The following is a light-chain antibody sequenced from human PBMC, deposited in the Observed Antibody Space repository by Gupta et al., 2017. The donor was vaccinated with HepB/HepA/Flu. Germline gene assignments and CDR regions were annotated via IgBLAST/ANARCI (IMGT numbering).Light chain of an antibody. Sequence: EIVLTQSPGTLSLSPGERATLSCRASQSFTSGYLAWYQQKPGQAPRLLIYGASSRATGIPDRFSGSESGTDFTLTISRLEPEDFAVYYCQHYDYSIPLSFGGGTXVEMK. CDR3: QHYDYSIPLS. J-gene: IGKJ4*01. V-gene: IGKV3-20*01. CDR1: QSFTSGY. CDR2: GAS.